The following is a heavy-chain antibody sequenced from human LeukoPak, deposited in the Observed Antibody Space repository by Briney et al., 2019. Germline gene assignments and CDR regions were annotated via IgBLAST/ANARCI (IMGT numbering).Heavy chain of an antibody. CDR1: GYTLTFYY. Sequence: ASVKVSFKASGYTLTFYYMHWVRQAPGQGLEWRGWIKPNSGGTNYAQKFQGRVTMTRDTSISTAYMELSRLRSDDTAVYYCARLYSSSLTYYYYMDVWGKGTTVTVSS. D-gene: IGHD6-6*01. CDR3: ARLYSSSLTYYYYMDV. CDR2: IKPNSGGT. J-gene: IGHJ6*03. V-gene: IGHV1-2*02.